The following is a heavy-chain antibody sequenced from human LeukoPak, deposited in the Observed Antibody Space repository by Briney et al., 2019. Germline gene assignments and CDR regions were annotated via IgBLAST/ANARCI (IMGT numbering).Heavy chain of an antibody. V-gene: IGHV3-11*04. Sequence: GGSLRLSCAASGFTFSDYYMSWIRQAPGKGLEWVSYIGSSGTTIYYADSVKGRFTISRDNAKNSLFLQMNSLRAEDAAVYYCARDRMTTVTNDAFDIWGQGTMVTVSS. D-gene: IGHD4-17*01. CDR1: GFTFSDYY. CDR2: IGSSGTTI. CDR3: ARDRMTTVTNDAFDI. J-gene: IGHJ3*02.